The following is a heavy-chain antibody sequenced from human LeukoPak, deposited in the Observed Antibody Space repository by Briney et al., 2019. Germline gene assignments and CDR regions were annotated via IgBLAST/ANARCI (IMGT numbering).Heavy chain of an antibody. CDR2: IYYGGST. CDR3: ARQLYSYGYVSKIAFDI. J-gene: IGHJ3*02. Sequence: SETLSLTCTVSGGSISSYYWSWIRQPPGKGLEWIGYIYYGGSTNYNPSLKSRVTISVDTSKNQFSLKLSSVTAADTAVYYCARQLYSYGYVSKIAFDIWGQGTMVTVSS. D-gene: IGHD5-18*01. CDR1: GGSISSYY. V-gene: IGHV4-59*01.